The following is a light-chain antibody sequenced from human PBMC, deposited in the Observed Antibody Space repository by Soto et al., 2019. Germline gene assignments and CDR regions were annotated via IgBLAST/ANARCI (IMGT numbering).Light chain of an antibody. V-gene: IGLV2-8*01. CDR1: SSDVGGYNY. Sequence: QSALTQPPSASGSPGQSVTISCAGTSSDVGGYNYVSWYQQHPGKAPKLMISEVNKRPSGVPDRFSGSKSGNTASLTVSGLQTEDEADYYCSSFAGSFWVFGGGNKLTVL. CDR3: SSFAGSFWV. J-gene: IGLJ3*02. CDR2: EVN.